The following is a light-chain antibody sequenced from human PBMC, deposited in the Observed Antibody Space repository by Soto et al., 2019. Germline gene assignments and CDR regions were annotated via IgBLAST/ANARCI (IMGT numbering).Light chain of an antibody. CDR2: SAS. V-gene: IGKV1-39*01. CDR3: QQSFNTLT. J-gene: IGKJ4*01. Sequence: DIQMTQSPSSLSASVGDRVTITCRASHSIGTYLSWYQHRPGKAPKLLIYSASTLQSGVPPRFSGSGSVTDFTLTISTLQPEDFATYYCQQSFNTLTFGGGTMVDIK. CDR1: HSIGTY.